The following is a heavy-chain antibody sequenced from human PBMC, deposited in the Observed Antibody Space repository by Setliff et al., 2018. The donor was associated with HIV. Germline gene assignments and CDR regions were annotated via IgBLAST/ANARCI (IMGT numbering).Heavy chain of an antibody. CDR1: GDSIISDTYY. CDR3: ARQTRNRYDVLTGYSVL. J-gene: IGHJ4*02. D-gene: IGHD3-9*01. V-gene: IGHV4-39*01. Sequence: SETLSLTCSVSGDSIISDTYYWGWIRQPPGKGPEWIASIFYTGSTFYTSSLKSRVRISMDKPKNQFSLELTSVTTEDTAVFYCARQTRNRYDVLTGYSVLWGQGILVTVPQ. CDR2: IFYTGST.